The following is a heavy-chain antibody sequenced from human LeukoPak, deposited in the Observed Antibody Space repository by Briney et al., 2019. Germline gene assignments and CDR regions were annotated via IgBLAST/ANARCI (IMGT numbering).Heavy chain of an antibody. V-gene: IGHV1-69*13. CDR1: GGTFSSYA. Sequence: SVKVSCKASGGTFSSYAISWVRQAPGQGLEWMGGIIPIFGTANYAQKFQGRVTITADESTSTAYMELSSLRSEDTAVYYCARDVGVLRFLEWLSREEWFDPXGQGTLVTVS. D-gene: IGHD3-3*01. J-gene: IGHJ5*02. CDR3: ARDVGVLRFLEWLSREEWFDP. CDR2: IIPIFGTA.